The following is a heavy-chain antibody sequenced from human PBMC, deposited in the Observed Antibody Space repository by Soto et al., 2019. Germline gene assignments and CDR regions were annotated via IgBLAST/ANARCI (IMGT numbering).Heavy chain of an antibody. CDR2: IESDGNSL. CDR3: ARYLGWLRPPDY. J-gene: IGHJ4*02. D-gene: IGHD5-12*01. V-gene: IGHV3-74*03. CDR1: GFTFSSYW. Sequence: EVQLVESGGGLIQPGGSLRLSCEASGFTFSSYWMHWVRQAPGKGLVWVARIESDGNSLTYAESVRGRFTISRDNAKNTLYLQMNSLRAEDTAVYYCARYLGWLRPPDYWGQGTLVTVSS.